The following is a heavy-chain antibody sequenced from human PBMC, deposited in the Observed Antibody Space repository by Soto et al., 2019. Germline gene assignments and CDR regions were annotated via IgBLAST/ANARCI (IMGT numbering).Heavy chain of an antibody. CDR3: ASTGDDRSGSNYYAYYGMDV. CDR1: GGSISSGGYY. V-gene: IGHV4-31*03. CDR2: IYYSGRT. Sequence: QVQLQEAGPGLVKPSQTLSLTCTVSGGSISSGGYYWSWIRQHPGKGLEWIGYIYYSGRTYYNPSLKSRVTISVDTSKNQFSLKLSSVPAADTDVYYCASTGDDRSGSNYYAYYGMDVWGQGTTVTVSS. D-gene: IGHD3-22*01. J-gene: IGHJ6*02.